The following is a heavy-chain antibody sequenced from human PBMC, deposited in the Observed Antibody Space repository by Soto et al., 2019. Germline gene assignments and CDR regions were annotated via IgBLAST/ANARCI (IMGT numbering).Heavy chain of an antibody. Sequence: EVQLVESGGGLVQPGGSLRLSCAASGFTFSSYSMNWVRQAPGKGLEWVSYISSSSSTIYYADSVKGRFTISRDNAKNSLYRQMNSLRAEDTAVYYCAREGGDLNWFDPWGQGPRVTVSS. V-gene: IGHV3-48*01. D-gene: IGHD4-17*01. CDR3: AREGGDLNWFDP. CDR2: ISSSSSTI. CDR1: GFTFSSYS. J-gene: IGHJ5*02.